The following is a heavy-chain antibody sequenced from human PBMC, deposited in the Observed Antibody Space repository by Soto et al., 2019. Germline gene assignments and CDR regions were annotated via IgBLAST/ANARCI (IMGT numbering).Heavy chain of an antibody. D-gene: IGHD5-18*01. CDR3: ARDGRGRYGFPGYGMDV. V-gene: IGHV3-30-3*01. Sequence: GGSLRLSCAASGFTFSSYAMHWVRQAPGKGLEWVAVISYDGSNKYYADSVKGRFTISRDNSKNTLYLQMNSLRAEDTAVYYWARDGRGRYGFPGYGMDVWGQGTTVTVSS. CDR1: GFTFSSYA. CDR2: ISYDGSNK. J-gene: IGHJ6*02.